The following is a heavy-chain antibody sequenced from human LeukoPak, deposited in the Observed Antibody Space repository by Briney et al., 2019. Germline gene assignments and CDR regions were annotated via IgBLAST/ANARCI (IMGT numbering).Heavy chain of an antibody. CDR3: TRGPIQLWLYHGMDV. J-gene: IGHJ6*02. CDR2: IRRKTYGGTT. V-gene: IGHV3-49*04. Sequence: GGSLRLSCTVSGFTFGDHAMSWVRQAPGKGLEGVGFIRRKTYGGTTEYAASVKGRFIISRDDSTSIAYLQMNSLKTEDTAVYYCTRGPIQLWLYHGMDVWGQGTTVTVSS. CDR1: GFTFGDHA. D-gene: IGHD5-18*01.